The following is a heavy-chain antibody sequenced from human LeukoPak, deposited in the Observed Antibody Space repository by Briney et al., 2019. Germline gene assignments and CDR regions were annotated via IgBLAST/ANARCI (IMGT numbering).Heavy chain of an antibody. CDR3: ARGQVGATAFDY. CDR1: GFTFSSYA. D-gene: IGHD1-26*01. CDR2: ISYDGSNK. V-gene: IGHV3-30-3*01. Sequence: GRSLRLSCAASGFTFSSYAMHWVRQAPGKGLEWAAVISYDGSNKYYADSVKGRFTISRDNSKNTLYLQMNSLRAEDTAVYYCARGQVGATAFDYWGQGTLVTVSS. J-gene: IGHJ4*02.